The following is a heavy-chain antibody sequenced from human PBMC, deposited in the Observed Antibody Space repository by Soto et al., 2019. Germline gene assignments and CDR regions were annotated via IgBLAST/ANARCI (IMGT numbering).Heavy chain of an antibody. CDR3: ARDGDYYDSSGYYYYFDY. CDR2: ISYDGSNK. Sequence: PGGSLRLSCAASGFTFSSYAMHWVRQAPGKGLEWVAVISYDGSNKYYADSVKGRFTISRDNSKNTLYLQMNSLRAEDTAVYCCARDGDYYDSSGYYYYFDYWGQGTLVTVSS. V-gene: IGHV3-30-3*01. CDR1: GFTFSSYA. D-gene: IGHD3-22*01. J-gene: IGHJ4*02.